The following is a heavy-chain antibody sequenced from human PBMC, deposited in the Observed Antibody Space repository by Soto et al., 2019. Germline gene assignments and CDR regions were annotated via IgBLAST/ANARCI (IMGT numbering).Heavy chain of an antibody. D-gene: IGHD5-18*01. J-gene: IGHJ4*02. Sequence: QVQLQESGPGLVKPSETLSLTCTVSGGSVSSGSHYWSWIRQPPGKGLEWIGHISYSGSTNYNPSRKSRVTISVDTSKNQFSLRLTSVTAADTAVYYCARSWSQGYSYSYTYWGQGILVTVSS. CDR3: ARSWSQGYSYSYTY. CDR2: ISYSGST. V-gene: IGHV4-61*01. CDR1: GGSVSSGSHY.